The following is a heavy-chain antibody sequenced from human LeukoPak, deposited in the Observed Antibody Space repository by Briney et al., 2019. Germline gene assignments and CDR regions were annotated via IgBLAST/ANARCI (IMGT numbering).Heavy chain of an antibody. J-gene: IGHJ4*02. CDR2: IYYSGST. Sequence: SETLSLTCAVYGGSFSSYYWGWIRQPPGKGLEWTGSIYYSGSTFYNPSLKSRVTISVDTSKNQFSLKLSSVTAADTAVYYCARQTFVVVPAAIDYWGQGTLVTVSS. CDR1: GGSFSSYY. D-gene: IGHD2-2*01. CDR3: ARQTFVVVPAAIDY. V-gene: IGHV4-39*01.